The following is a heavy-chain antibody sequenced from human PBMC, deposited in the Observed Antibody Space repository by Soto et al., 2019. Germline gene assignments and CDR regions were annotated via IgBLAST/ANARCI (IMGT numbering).Heavy chain of an antibody. V-gene: IGHV4-39*01. CDR3: ASPYYYGSGSLSSHAFDI. Sequence: SETLSLTCTVSGGSISSSSYYWGWIRQPPGKGLEWIGSIYYSGSTYYNPSLKSRVTISVDTSKNQFSLKLSSVTAADTAVYYCASPYYYGSGSLSSHAFDIWGQGTMVT. J-gene: IGHJ3*02. CDR2: IYYSGST. CDR1: GGSISSSSYY. D-gene: IGHD3-10*01.